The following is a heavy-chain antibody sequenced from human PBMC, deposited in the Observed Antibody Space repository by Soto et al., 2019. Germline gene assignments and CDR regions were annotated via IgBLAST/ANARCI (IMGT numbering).Heavy chain of an antibody. J-gene: IGHJ6*02. CDR1: GYTFSSYG. D-gene: IGHD2-8*01. CDR2: TSPYSGHT. CDR3: ARDRCTTAKCYTHHLDV. Sequence: QGQLVQSGGEVTKPGASVKVACNSSGYTFSSYGISWVRQAPGRGLEWIGRTSPYSGHTKEAPKVQGRITLTTETSTGTAYMELRSLASDDTAVYYCARDRCTTAKCYTHHLDVWGQGTTVIVSS. V-gene: IGHV1-18*04.